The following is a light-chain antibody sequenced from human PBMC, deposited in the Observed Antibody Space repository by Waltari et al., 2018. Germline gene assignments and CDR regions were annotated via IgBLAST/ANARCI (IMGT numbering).Light chain of an antibody. CDR1: TLPTQY. Sequence: SHDLTQPSSVSVSPGQTATITCHGETLPTQYRDWFPQRRGQAPVLVIYNDNMRPSGIPDRFSGSSSGTTATLTIAGVQAEDEADYYCQSADSRGTLYVFGPGTKVTVL. J-gene: IGLJ1*01. V-gene: IGLV3-25*03. CDR3: QSADSRGTLYV. CDR2: NDN.